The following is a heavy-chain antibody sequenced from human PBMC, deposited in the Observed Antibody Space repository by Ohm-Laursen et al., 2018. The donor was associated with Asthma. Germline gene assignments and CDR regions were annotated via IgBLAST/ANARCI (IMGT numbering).Heavy chain of an antibody. J-gene: IGHJ4*02. V-gene: IGHV3-11*06. Sequence: SLRLSCAASGFTFSDYYMSWIRQAPGKGLEWVSYISSSSSYTNYADSVKGRFTISRDNAKNSLYLQMNSLRAEDTAVYYCARVYDDYYDSSGYLPPDYWGQGTLVTVSS. CDR3: ARVYDDYYDSSGYLPPDY. D-gene: IGHD3-22*01. CDR1: GFTFSDYY. CDR2: ISSSSSYT.